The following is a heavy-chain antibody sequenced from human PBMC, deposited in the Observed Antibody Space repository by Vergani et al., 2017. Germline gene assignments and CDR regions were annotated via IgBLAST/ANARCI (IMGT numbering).Heavy chain of an antibody. J-gene: IGHJ4*02. CDR2: IIHIFGTA. CDR3: ARDVCSSTSCYAFDY. D-gene: IGHD2-2*01. CDR1: GGTFSSYA. Sequence: QVQLVQSGAEVKKPGSSVKVSCKASGGTFSSYAISWVRQAPGQGLEWMGGIIHIFGTANYAQKFQGRVTITADESTSTAYMELRSLRSEDTAVYYCARDVCSSTSCYAFDYWGQGTLVTVSS. V-gene: IGHV1-69*01.